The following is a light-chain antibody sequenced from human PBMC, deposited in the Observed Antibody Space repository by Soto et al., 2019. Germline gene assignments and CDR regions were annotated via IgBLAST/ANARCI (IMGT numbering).Light chain of an antibody. CDR1: QSVNSY. Sequence: EIVLTQSPATLSLSPGERATLSCRASQSVNSYLAWYQQKPGQAPRLLIYDASDRATGIPARFSGSGSGTDFTLTISSLEPEDFAVYYCQQRSSWPRYTFGQGSKLEIK. J-gene: IGKJ2*01. CDR3: QQRSSWPRYT. V-gene: IGKV3-11*01. CDR2: DAS.